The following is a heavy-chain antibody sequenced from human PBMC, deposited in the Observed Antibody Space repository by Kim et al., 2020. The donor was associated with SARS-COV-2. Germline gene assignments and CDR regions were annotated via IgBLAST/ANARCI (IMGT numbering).Heavy chain of an antibody. Sequence: GGSLRLSCAASGFTFSSYAMSWVRQAPGKGLEWVSTISGSGSSTYYADSVKGRFTISRDNSKNTLYLQMNSLRAEDTAVYYCAKDTMNSIYVPFDYWGQGTLVTVSS. CDR3: AKDTMNSIYVPFDY. V-gene: IGHV3-23*01. CDR2: ISGSGSST. CDR1: GFTFSSYA. D-gene: IGHD3-22*01. J-gene: IGHJ4*02.